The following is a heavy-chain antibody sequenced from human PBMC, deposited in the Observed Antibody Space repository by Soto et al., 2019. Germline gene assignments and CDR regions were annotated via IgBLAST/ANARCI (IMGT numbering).Heavy chain of an antibody. CDR2: INPSGGST. D-gene: IGHD6-13*01. J-gene: IGHJ4*02. CDR3: ARDRYSRSAAYYFDY. Sequence: ASVKVSCKASGYTFTSYYMHWVRQAPGQGLEWMGIINPSGGSTSYAQKFQGRVTMTRDTSTSTVYMELSSLRSEDTAVYYCARDRYSRSAAYYFDYWGQGTLVTVSS. CDR1: GYTFTSYY. V-gene: IGHV1-46*01.